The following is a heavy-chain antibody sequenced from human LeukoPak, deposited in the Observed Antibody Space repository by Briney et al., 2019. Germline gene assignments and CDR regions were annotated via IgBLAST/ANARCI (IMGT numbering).Heavy chain of an antibody. J-gene: IGHJ4*02. CDR1: GGSISSYY. V-gene: IGHV4-59*12. CDR3: ARDRSSGLGIDY. Sequence: PSETLSLTCTVFGGSISSYYWSWIRQPPGKGLEWIGYIYYSGSTYYNPSLKSRVTISVDTSKNQFSLKLSSVTAADTAVYYCARDRSSGLGIDYWGQGTLVTVSS. CDR2: IYYSGST. D-gene: IGHD3/OR15-3a*01.